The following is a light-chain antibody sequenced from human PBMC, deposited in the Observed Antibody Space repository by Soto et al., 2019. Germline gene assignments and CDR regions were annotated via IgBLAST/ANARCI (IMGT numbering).Light chain of an antibody. CDR1: SSDVGGYNY. CDR3: CSYAGSYIFYV. Sequence: QSALTQPRSVSGSPGQSVTISCTGTSSDVGGYNYVSWYQQHPGKAPKLMIYDVSKRPSGVPDRFSGSKSGNTASLTISGLQAEDEADYYCCSYAGSYIFYVFGTGTKATVL. CDR2: DVS. V-gene: IGLV2-11*01. J-gene: IGLJ1*01.